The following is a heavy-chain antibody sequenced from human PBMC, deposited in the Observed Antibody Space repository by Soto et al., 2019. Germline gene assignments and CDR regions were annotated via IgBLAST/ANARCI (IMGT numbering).Heavy chain of an antibody. D-gene: IGHD4-17*01. J-gene: IGHJ4*02. CDR1: GGTFSSYS. CDR3: ATTARGNHGDLYYFDF. CDR2: TIPIFGLA. Sequence: QVQLVQSGAEVKKPGSSVKVSCKASGGTFSSYSISWVRQAPGQGLEWMGGTIPIFGLANYAQKFQGRVTIIADESTSTAYMELNSLRSEDAAVYYCATTARGNHGDLYYFDFWGQGTLVTVSS. V-gene: IGHV1-69*12.